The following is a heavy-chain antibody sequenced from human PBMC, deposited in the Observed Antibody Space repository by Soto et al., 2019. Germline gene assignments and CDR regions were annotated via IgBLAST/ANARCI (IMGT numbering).Heavy chain of an antibody. CDR1: GYTLTELS. J-gene: IGHJ6*02. CDR3: ATSRGYPRYYYYGMDV. D-gene: IGHD1-26*01. V-gene: IGHV1-24*01. Sequence: ASVKVSCKVSGYTLTELSMHWVRQAPGKWLEWMGGFDPEDGETIYAQKFQGRVTMTEDTSTDTAYMELSSLRSEDTAVYYCATSRGYPRYYYYGMDVWGQGTTVTVSS. CDR2: FDPEDGET.